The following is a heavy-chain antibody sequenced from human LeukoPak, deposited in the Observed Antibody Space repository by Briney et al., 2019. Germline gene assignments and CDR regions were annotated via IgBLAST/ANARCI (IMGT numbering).Heavy chain of an antibody. CDR3: ARAPRTPRYCSSTSCYHGGYYYYYYMDV. D-gene: IGHD2-2*01. CDR1: GGSISSYY. CDR2: IYYSGST. J-gene: IGHJ6*03. Sequence: SETLSLTCTVSGGSISSYYWSRIRQPTGKGLEWIGYIYYSGSTNYNTSLKSRVTISVDTSKNQFSLKLSSVTAADTAVYYCARAPRTPRYCSSTSCYHGGYYYYYYMDVWGKGTTVTVSS. V-gene: IGHV4-59*01.